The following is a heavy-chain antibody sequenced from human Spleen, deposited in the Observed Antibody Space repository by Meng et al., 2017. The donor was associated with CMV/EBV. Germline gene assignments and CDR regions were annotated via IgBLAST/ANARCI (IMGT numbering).Heavy chain of an antibody. CDR3: ARSPGYSSSWFDP. V-gene: IGHV4-39*07. CDR1: GAAMYGSTYY. J-gene: IGHJ5*02. CDR2: IFYSGSI. Sequence: VSGAAMYGSTYYWGWIRQPPGKGLEWIGSIFYSGSIHYNPSLKSRVIISLDTSKNQFSLNLTSLNAADTAVYYCARSPGYSSSWFDPWGQGTLVTVSS. D-gene: IGHD6-13*01.